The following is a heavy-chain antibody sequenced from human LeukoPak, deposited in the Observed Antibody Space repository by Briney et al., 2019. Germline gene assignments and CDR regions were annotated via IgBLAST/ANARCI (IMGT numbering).Heavy chain of an antibody. CDR3: ARAPWFGELPIDY. Sequence: GGSLRLSCAASGFTFSSYSMNWVRQAPGKGLEWVSYISSSSSTIYYADSVKGRFTTSRDNAKNSLYLQMNSLRDEDTAVYYCARAPWFGELPIDYWGQGTLVTVSS. J-gene: IGHJ4*02. CDR1: GFTFSSYS. D-gene: IGHD3-10*01. V-gene: IGHV3-48*02. CDR2: ISSSSSTI.